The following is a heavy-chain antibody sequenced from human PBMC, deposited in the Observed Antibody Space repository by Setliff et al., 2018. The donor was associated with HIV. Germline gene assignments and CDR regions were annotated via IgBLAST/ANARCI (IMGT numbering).Heavy chain of an antibody. CDR1: SGSISSGTYY. CDR2: IDCSGSA. V-gene: IGHV4-31*03. Sequence: SETLSLTCTVSSGSISSGTYYWSWIRQYPGKGLEWIGYIDCSGSAFYNPSLKSRITISRDTSKNQFSLKMNSVTAADTAVYYCAREGKTALVTKYFDYWGHGKLVTVSS. D-gene: IGHD5-18*01. CDR3: AREGKTALVTKYFDY. J-gene: IGHJ4*01.